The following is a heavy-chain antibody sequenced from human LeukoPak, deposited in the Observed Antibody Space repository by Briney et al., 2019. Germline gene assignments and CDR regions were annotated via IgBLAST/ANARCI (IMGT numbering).Heavy chain of an antibody. D-gene: IGHD1-26*01. CDR2: IRSKANSYAT. CDR1: GFTFSGSA. Sequence: GGSLRLSCAASGFTFSGSAMHWVRQASGKGLEWVGRIRSKANSYATAYAASVKGRFTISRDDSKNTAYLQMNSLRAEDTAVYYCARDHEGVVGTTGGVDYWGQGTLVTVSS. J-gene: IGHJ4*02. CDR3: ARDHEGVVGTTGGVDY. V-gene: IGHV3-73*01.